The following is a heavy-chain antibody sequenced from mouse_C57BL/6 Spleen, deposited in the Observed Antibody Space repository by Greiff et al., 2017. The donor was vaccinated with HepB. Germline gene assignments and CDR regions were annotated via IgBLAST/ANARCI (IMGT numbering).Heavy chain of an antibody. V-gene: IGHV14-4*01. CDR1: GFNIKDDY. J-gene: IGHJ3*01. CDR2: IDPENGDT. Sequence: EVQLQQSGAELVRPGASVKLSCTASGFNIKDDYLHWVKQRPEQGLEWIGWIDPENGDTEYASKFQGKATITADTSSNTAYLQLSSLTSEDTAVYYCTTYGSYVGFAYWGQGTLVTVSA. D-gene: IGHD1-1*02. CDR3: TTYGSYVGFAY.